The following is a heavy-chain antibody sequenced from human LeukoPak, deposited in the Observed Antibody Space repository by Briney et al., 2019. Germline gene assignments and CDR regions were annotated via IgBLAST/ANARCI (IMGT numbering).Heavy chain of an antibody. D-gene: IGHD4-23*01. V-gene: IGHV3-9*01. Sequence: PGRSLRLSCAASGFTFDDYAMHWVRQAPGKGLEWVSGISWNSGSIGYADSVKGRFTISRDNAKNTLYLQMNSLRAEDTAVYYCAKDRGGNSRAFDYWGQGTLVTVSS. CDR1: GFTFDDYA. CDR3: AKDRGGNSRAFDY. CDR2: ISWNSGSI. J-gene: IGHJ4*02.